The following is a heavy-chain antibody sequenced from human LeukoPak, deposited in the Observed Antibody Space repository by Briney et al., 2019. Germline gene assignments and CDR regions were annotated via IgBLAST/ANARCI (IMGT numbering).Heavy chain of an antibody. D-gene: IGHD2-8*01. V-gene: IGHV1-69-2*01. CDR2: VDPEDGET. J-gene: IGHJ4*02. CDR3: ATDKMYERYYFDY. Sequence: GASVKVSCKASGYTFTDYYMHWVQQAPGKGLEWMGRVDPEDGETIYAEKFQGRVTITADTSTDTAYMELSSLRSEDTAVYYCATDKMYERYYFDYWGQGTLVTVSS. CDR1: GYTFTDYY.